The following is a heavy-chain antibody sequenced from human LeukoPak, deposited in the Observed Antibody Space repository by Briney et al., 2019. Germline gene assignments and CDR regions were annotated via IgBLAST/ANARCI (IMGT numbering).Heavy chain of an antibody. D-gene: IGHD3-3*01. V-gene: IGHV4-34*01. CDR3: ARGHRGRRFLEWSRYYFDY. CDR1: GGSFSGYY. CDR2: INHSGST. Sequence: SETLSLTCAVYGGSFSGYYWSWSRQPPGMGLEWIGEINHSGSTNYNPSLKSRVTISVDTSKNQFSLKLSSVTAADTAVYYCARGHRGRRFLEWSRYYFDYWGQGTLLTVSS. J-gene: IGHJ4*02.